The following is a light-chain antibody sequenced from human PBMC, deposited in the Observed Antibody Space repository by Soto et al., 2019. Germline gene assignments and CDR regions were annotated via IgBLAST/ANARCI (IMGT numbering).Light chain of an antibody. CDR3: QQYNSWWT. CDR2: KAS. CDR1: QSISSW. Sequence: DIQMTQSPSTLSASVGDRVTITCRASQSISSWLAWYQQKPGKAPKLLIYKASSLESGVPPRFSGSGSGTEFTLTISSLQPDDFATYYCQQYNSWWTFGQGTKVEIK. J-gene: IGKJ1*01. V-gene: IGKV1-5*03.